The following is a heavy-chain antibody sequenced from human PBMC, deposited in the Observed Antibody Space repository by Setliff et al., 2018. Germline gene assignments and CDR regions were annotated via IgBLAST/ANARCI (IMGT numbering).Heavy chain of an antibody. D-gene: IGHD6-13*01. CDR2: ISAYNGNT. J-gene: IGHJ4*02. CDR3: ARWYSSSWRLGNDY. V-gene: IGHV1-18*01. Sequence: GASVKVSCKASGYTFTSYGISWVRQAPGQGLEWMGWISAYNGNTNYAQKLQGRVTMTTDTSTSTAYMELRSLRSDDTAVYYCARWYSSSWRLGNDYWGQGTLVTVSS. CDR1: GYTFTSYG.